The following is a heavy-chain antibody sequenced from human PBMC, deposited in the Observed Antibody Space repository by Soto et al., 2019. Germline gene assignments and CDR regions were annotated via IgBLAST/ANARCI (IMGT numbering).Heavy chain of an antibody. Sequence: EVQLVESGGGLVKPGGSLRLSCAASGFSFSNAWMNWVRQAPGKGLEWVGRIKRKIDGEATDYAGPVKGRFTVFRDDSKSALYLQMNSLKGDDTAVYYCTTGSVEGVWGQGTTVTV. CDR2: IKRKIDGEAT. J-gene: IGHJ6*02. CDR1: GFSFSNAW. CDR3: TTGSVEGV. D-gene: IGHD2-15*01. V-gene: IGHV3-15*07.